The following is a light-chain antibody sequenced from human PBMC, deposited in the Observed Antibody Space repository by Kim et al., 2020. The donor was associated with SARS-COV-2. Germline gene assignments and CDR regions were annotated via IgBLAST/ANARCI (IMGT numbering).Light chain of an antibody. CDR1: NIGRKS. J-gene: IGLJ1*01. CDR3: QVWDTTTDHTFV. CDR2: YNT. Sequence: SYELTQPPSVSVAPGKTATITCGGNNIGRKSVHWYQQKPGQAPLLVIYYNTGRPSGIPGRFSGSISGNTATLTISRVEAGDEADYYCQVWDTTTDHTFVFGTGTQLTVL. V-gene: IGLV3-21*04.